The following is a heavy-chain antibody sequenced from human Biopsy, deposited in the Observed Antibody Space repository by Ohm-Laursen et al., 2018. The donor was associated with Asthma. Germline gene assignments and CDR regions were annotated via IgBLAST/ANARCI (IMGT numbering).Heavy chain of an antibody. J-gene: IGHJ6*02. Sequence: ESLRISCKASGYNFISFAIHWVRQAPGQRPEWMGWFNPGNGNAKVSEKFQGRVSITRDTSATTAYLEVSSLTSEDTAVYYCARSAETYSGFDSNYYGMDVWGQGTRVTVSS. V-gene: IGHV1-3*01. CDR3: ARSAETYSGFDSNYYGMDV. CDR2: FNPGNGNA. CDR1: GYNFISFA. D-gene: IGHD5-12*01.